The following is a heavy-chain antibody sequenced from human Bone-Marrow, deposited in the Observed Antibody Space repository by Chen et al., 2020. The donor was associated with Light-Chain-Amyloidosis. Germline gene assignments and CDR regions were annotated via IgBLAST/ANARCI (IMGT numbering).Heavy chain of an antibody. J-gene: IGHJ4*02. V-gene: IGHV5-51*01. CDR3: ARRRDGYNFDY. CDR2: ISPDDSDA. Sequence: EVQLEQSGPEVKKPGESLKISCKGSGYTFSNYWIGWVRQMPGKGLERMGVISPDDSDARYSPSFEGQVTITADKSITTAYLQWRSLKASDTAMYYCARRRDGYNFDYWGQGTLVTVSS. D-gene: IGHD5-12*01. CDR1: GYTFSNYW.